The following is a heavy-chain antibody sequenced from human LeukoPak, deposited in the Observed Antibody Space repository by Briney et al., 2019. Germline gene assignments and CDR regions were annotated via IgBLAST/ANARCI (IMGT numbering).Heavy chain of an antibody. CDR2: ISAYNGNT. D-gene: IGHD2-2*01. Sequence: ASVKVSCKASGYTFTSYGVSWVRQAPGQGLEWMGWISAYNGNTNYAQKLQGRVTMTTDTSTSTAYMELRSLRSDDTAVYYCARDLLDVWYQLLETMSDAFDIWGQGTMVTVSS. CDR3: ARDLLDVWYQLLETMSDAFDI. J-gene: IGHJ3*02. V-gene: IGHV1-18*01. CDR1: GYTFTSYG.